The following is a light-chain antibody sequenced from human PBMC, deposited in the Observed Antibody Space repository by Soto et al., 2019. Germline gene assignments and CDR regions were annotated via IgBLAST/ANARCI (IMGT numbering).Light chain of an antibody. Sequence: QSALTQPPSASGTHGQRVTISCSGSSSNIGSNYVYWYQQLPGTAPKLLIYRNNQRPSGVPDRFSGSKSGTSASLAISGLRSEDEADYYCAAWDDSLSFRYVFGTGTKVTVL. V-gene: IGLV1-47*01. CDR2: RNN. CDR1: SSNIGSNY. J-gene: IGLJ1*01. CDR3: AAWDDSLSFRYV.